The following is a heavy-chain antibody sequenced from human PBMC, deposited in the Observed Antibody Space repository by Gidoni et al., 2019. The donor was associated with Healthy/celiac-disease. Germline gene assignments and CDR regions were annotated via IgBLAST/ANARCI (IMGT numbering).Heavy chain of an antibody. Sequence: EVQLVESGGGLVQPGGSLRLSCAASGFTFSSYEMNWVRQAPGKGLEWVSYISSSGSTIYYADSVKGRFTISRDNAKNSLYLQMNSLRAEDTAVYYCASKQVLWFGVEYWGQGTLVTVSS. V-gene: IGHV3-48*03. CDR3: ASKQVLWFGVEY. CDR1: GFTFSSYE. D-gene: IGHD3-10*01. CDR2: ISSSGSTI. J-gene: IGHJ4*02.